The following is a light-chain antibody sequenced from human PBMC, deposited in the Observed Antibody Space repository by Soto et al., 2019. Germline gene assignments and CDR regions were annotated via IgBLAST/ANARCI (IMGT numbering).Light chain of an antibody. Sequence: TQSPATLSVSLGEEVSLSCRASQSVGPNLAWYQQRPGQAPRLLIHWGSTRANGVPARFRGSGRGTDFTLTISNLQSVDLAVYYYQQYENWPPYSFGQGTRLEIK. CDR1: QSVGPN. CDR2: WGS. J-gene: IGKJ2*03. V-gene: IGKV3-15*01. CDR3: QQYENWPPYS.